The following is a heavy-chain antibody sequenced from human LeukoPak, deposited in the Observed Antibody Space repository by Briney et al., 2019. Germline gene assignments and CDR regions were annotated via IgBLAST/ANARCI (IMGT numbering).Heavy chain of an antibody. CDR1: GFTFSSYA. CDR3: AKDFGPITMVRGVVWYFDL. CDR2: ISGSGGST. V-gene: IGHV3-23*01. Sequence: GGSLRLSCAASGFTFSSYAMSWVRQAPGKGLEWVSAISGSGGSTYYADSVKGRFTISRDNSKNTLYLQMNSLRAEDTGVYYCAKDFGPITMVRGVVWYFDLWGRGTLVTVSS. J-gene: IGHJ2*01. D-gene: IGHD3-10*01.